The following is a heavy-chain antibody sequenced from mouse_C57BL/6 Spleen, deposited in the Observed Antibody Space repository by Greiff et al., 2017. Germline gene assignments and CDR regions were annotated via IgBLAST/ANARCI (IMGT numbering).Heavy chain of an antibody. CDR1: GYTFTSYW. CDR2: IDPSDSET. V-gene: IGHV1-52*01. CDR3: ARGGEDSSGYVPAWFTY. J-gene: IGHJ3*01. D-gene: IGHD3-2*02. Sequence: VQLQQPGAELVRPGSSVKLSCKASGYTFTSYWMHWVKQRPIQGLEWIGNIDPSDSETHYNQKFKDKATLTVDKSSSTAYMQRSRLTSEDSAVYYCARGGEDSSGYVPAWFTYWGQGTLVTVSA.